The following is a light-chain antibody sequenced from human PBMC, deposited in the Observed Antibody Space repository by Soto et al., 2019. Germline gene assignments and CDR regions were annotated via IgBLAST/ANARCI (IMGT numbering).Light chain of an antibody. CDR3: MQALQSLT. J-gene: IGKJ5*01. Sequence: EIVMTQSPLTLPVTPGEPASISCRSSQSLLYNNTYNYLDWYVQKPGQSQQLLIYFGSNRAPGVPDRFGGSGSGADFTLKINRVEAEDVGTYYCMQALQSLTFGRGTRLEIQ. V-gene: IGKV2-28*01. CDR2: FGS. CDR1: QSLLYNNTYNY.